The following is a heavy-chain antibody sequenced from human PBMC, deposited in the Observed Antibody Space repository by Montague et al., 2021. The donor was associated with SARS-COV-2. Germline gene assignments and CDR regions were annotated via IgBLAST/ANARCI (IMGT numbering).Heavy chain of an antibody. CDR3: ARQLPSYCSTKKCYPYYFDV. V-gene: IGHV4-39*01. CDR2: ISYAGST. Sequence: SETLSLTCTVSGGSISSPDYYWVWIRQSPGKGLEWIGSISYAGSTYYNPSLRSRVSFSMSTSKNHFSLSLNSVTAADTSVYFGARQLPSYCSTKKCYPYYFDVWGQGALVTVSS. CDR1: GGSISSPDYY. J-gene: IGHJ4*02. D-gene: IGHD2-2*01.